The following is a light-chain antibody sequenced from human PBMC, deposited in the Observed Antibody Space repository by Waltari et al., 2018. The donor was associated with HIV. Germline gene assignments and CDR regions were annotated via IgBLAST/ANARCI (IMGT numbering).Light chain of an antibody. V-gene: IGLV3-21*04. Sequence: VLTLPPSVSVAPGQTASITCGAPNIGRNSVNWYQQKPGQAPVLVMVYDTDRPAGIPERFSGSNSANTAILTISRVGAGDEADYYCQVWDSSTDHVVFGGGTKLTVL. CDR2: YDT. CDR1: NIGRNS. CDR3: QVWDSSTDHVV. J-gene: IGLJ2*01.